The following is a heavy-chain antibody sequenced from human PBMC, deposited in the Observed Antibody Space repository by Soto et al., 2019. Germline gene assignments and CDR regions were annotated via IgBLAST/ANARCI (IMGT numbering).Heavy chain of an antibody. D-gene: IGHD3-10*01. CDR3: ASSVLLWFGESLPGGMDV. CDR1: GGSISSYY. CDR2: IYYSGST. J-gene: IGHJ6*02. V-gene: IGHV4-59*01. Sequence: QVQLQESGPGLVKPSETLSLTCTVSGGSISSYYRSWIRQPPGKGLEWIGYIYYSGSTNYNPSLKSRVTISVDTSKNQFSLKLSSVTAADTAVYYCASSVLLWFGESLPGGMDVWGQGTTVTVSS.